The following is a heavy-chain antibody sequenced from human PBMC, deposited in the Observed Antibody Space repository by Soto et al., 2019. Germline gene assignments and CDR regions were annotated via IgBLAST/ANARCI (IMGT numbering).Heavy chain of an antibody. D-gene: IGHD3-3*01. J-gene: IGHJ6*02. Sequence: GGSLRLSCAASGFTFSSYAMSWVRQAPGKGLEWVSAISGSGGSTYYADSVKGRFTISRDNSKNTLYLQMNSLRAEDTAVYYCAKDGSPSIFGVVRGYYYGMDVWGQGTTVTSP. CDR3: AKDGSPSIFGVVRGYYYGMDV. CDR2: ISGSGGST. CDR1: GFTFSSYA. V-gene: IGHV3-23*01.